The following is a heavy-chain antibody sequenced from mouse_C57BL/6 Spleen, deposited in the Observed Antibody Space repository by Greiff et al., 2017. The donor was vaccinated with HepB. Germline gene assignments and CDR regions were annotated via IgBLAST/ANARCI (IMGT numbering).Heavy chain of an antibody. CDR2: IDPETGGP. CDR3: TREGGILRYFDY. CDR1: GYTFTDYE. V-gene: IGHV1-15*01. D-gene: IGHD1-1*01. Sequence: VQLQQSGAELVRPGASVTLSCKASGYTFTDYEMHWVKQTPVHGLEWIGAIDPETGGPAYNQKFKGKAILTADESSSTAYMELRSLTSEDSAVYYCTREGGILRYFDYWGQGTTLTVSS. J-gene: IGHJ2*01.